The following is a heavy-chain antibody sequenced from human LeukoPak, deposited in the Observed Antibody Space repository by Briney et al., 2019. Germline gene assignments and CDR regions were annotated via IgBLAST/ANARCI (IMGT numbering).Heavy chain of an antibody. D-gene: IGHD2-2*02. CDR1: GYTFTSYG. CDR3: AREGPAAIQAFDI. V-gene: IGHV1-18*01. J-gene: IGHJ3*02. Sequence: ASVKVSCKASGYTFTSYGISWVRQAPGQGLEWMGWISAYNGNTNYAQKLQGRVTMTRDTSISTAYMELSRLRSDDTAVYYCAREGPAAIQAFDIWGQGTMVTVSS. CDR2: ISAYNGNT.